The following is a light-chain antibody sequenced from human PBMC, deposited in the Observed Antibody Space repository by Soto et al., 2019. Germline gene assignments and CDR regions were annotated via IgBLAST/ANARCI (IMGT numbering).Light chain of an antibody. J-gene: IGLJ2*01. Sequence: QSVLTQPASVSGSPGQSITLSCTGANSDVANYDYVPWYRQYPGLAPQVIISEVTNRPSVISDRFSGSKSANTAYLTISGLQAEDEADYYCCSHTISGAPVFGGGTKVTVL. CDR1: NSDVANYDY. CDR2: EVT. CDR3: CSHTISGAPV. V-gene: IGLV2-14*01.